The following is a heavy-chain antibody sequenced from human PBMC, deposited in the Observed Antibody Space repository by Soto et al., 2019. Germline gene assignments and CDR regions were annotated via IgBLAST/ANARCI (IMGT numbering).Heavy chain of an antibody. D-gene: IGHD6-6*01. J-gene: IGHJ6*02. CDR3: ASLGVEYSSSPYGMDV. V-gene: IGHV4-4*07. CDR2: MYISGST. Sequence: KASETLSLTCTVSGGSISSHYWSWIRQAAGKGLEWIGRMYISGSTNYNPSLKSRVTMSVDTSKNQFSLKLSSVTAADTAVYYCASLGVEYSSSPYGMDVWGLGTTVTVS. CDR1: GGSISSHY.